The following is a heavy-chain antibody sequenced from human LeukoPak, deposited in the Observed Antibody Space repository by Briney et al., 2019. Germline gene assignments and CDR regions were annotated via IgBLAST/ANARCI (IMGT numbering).Heavy chain of an antibody. CDR2: IYYSVST. CDR3: ARGGGGYCSGTSCYVDWFDP. J-gene: IGHJ5*02. CDR1: GGSISSYY. Sequence: SETLSLTCTVSGGSISSYYWSWIRQPPGKGLEWIGYIYYSVSTNYNPSLKSRVTISVDTSKNQFSLKLSSVTAADTAVYYCARGGGGYCSGTSCYVDWFDPWGQGTLVTVSS. D-gene: IGHD2-2*01. V-gene: IGHV4-59*01.